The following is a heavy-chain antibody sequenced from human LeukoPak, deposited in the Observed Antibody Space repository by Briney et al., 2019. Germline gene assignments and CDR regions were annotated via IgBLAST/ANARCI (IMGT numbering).Heavy chain of an antibody. D-gene: IGHD1-26*01. Sequence: GGSLRLSCAASGFTFSSYSMNWVRQAPGKGLEWVSFIRSSSSDIYYADSVKGRFTISRDNAKNSLYPQMDSLRAEDTAVYYCARVRSGSLDYWGQGTLDTVSS. J-gene: IGHJ4*02. CDR2: IRSSSSDI. CDR1: GFTFSSYS. V-gene: IGHV3-21*01. CDR3: ARVRSGSLDY.